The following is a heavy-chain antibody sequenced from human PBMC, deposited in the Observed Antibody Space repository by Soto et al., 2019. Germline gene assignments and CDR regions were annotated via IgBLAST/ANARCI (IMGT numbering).Heavy chain of an antibody. CDR3: ARRKERSGPYYLDL. CDR1: GFTFITYE. Sequence: ASVKVSCKASGFTFITYEFSWVRQAVGQGLEWMGWMNPNNGNAGFAQKFRGRINMTRNTSISTAYLELSSLRSDDSAVYFCARRKERSGPYYLDLWGQGTQVTVSS. V-gene: IGHV1-8*01. J-gene: IGHJ4*02. CDR2: MNPNNGNA. D-gene: IGHD6-25*01.